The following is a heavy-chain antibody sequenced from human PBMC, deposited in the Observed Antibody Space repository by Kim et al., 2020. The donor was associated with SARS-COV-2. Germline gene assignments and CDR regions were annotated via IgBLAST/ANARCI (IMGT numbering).Heavy chain of an antibody. Sequence: GGSLRLSCAASGFTFSTYATIWVRQAPGKGLEWVSIVGDNDDGTHYADSVKGRFTVSRDNSNNMSYLQMNSLRADDTAVYYCAPDWNHFDNWGQGTLVTVSS. CDR3: APDWNHFDN. CDR1: GFTFSTYA. V-gene: IGHV3-23*01. CDR2: VGDNDDGT. D-gene: IGHD1-1*01. J-gene: IGHJ4*02.